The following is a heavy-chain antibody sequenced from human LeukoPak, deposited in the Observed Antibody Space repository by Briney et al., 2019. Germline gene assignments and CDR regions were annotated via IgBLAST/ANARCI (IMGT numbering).Heavy chain of an antibody. D-gene: IGHD1-26*01. V-gene: IGHV4-39*07. CDR3: ARARSGSPGDAFDI. Sequence: SETLSLTCTVSGGSISSSSYYWGWIRQPPGKGLEWIGSIYYTRSTYYNPSLKSRVTISVDTSKNQFSLKLSSVTAADTAVYYCARARSGSPGDAFDIWGQGTMVTVSS. CDR1: GGSISSSSYY. CDR2: IYYTRST. J-gene: IGHJ3*02.